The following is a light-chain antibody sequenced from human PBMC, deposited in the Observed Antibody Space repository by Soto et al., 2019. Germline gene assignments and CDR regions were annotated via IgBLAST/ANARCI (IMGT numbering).Light chain of an antibody. CDR2: AVS. Sequence: DLQMTQSPSSLSASVGDRVTLTCRAGQSVSTSLNWYQQKPGKAPKLLIYAVSTLHTGVPARFSGSGSGTEFALTISGLQPEDFAVYHCQQSYSTPPTFGQGTRVEIK. J-gene: IGKJ2*01. CDR3: QQSYSTPPT. CDR1: QSVSTS. V-gene: IGKV1-39*01.